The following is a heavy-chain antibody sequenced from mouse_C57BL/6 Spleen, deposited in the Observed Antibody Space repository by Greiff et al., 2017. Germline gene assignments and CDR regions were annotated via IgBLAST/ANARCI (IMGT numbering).Heavy chain of an antibody. CDR3: AAGPSYWYFDV. D-gene: IGHD3-3*01. CDR2: IDPSDSET. J-gene: IGHJ1*03. CDR1: GYTFTSYW. Sequence: QVQLQQPGAELVRPGSSVKLSCKASGYTFTSYWMHWVKQRPIRGLEWIGNIDPSDSETHYNQKFKDKATLTVDKSSSTAYMQLSSLTSEDSAVYYCAAGPSYWYFDVWGTGTTVTVSS. V-gene: IGHV1-52*01.